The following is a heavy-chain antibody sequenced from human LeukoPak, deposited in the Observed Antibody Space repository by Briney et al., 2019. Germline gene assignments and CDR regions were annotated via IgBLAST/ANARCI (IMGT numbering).Heavy chain of an antibody. CDR1: GYTFTSYG. CDR3: ARGIRIVVVPAAIRFDY. J-gene: IGHJ4*02. V-gene: IGHV1-18*01. CDR2: ISAYNGNT. Sequence: ASVKVSCKASGYTFTSYGISWVRQAPGQGLEWMGWISAYNGNTNYAQKFQGRVTMTRDTSISTAYMELSRLRSDDTAVYYCARGIRIVVVPAAIRFDYWGQGTLVTVSS. D-gene: IGHD2-2*02.